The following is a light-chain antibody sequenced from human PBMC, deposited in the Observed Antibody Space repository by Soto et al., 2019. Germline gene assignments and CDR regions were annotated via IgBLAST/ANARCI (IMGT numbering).Light chain of an antibody. J-gene: IGLJ3*02. Sequence: QSALTQPASVSGSPGQSITISCTGTSSDVGSYKYVSWYQQHPGKAPKLMIYEVTNRPSGVSNRFSGSKSGNTASLTISGLLADDEADYYCSSYTSYSTVVFGGGTKLTVL. V-gene: IGLV2-14*01. CDR2: EVT. CDR3: SSYTSYSTVV. CDR1: SSDVGSYKY.